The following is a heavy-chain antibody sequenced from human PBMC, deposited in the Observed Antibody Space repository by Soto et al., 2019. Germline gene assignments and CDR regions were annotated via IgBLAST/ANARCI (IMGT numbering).Heavy chain of an antibody. D-gene: IGHD3-10*01. Sequence: QVQLHESGPGLVKPSETLSLTCTVSGGSVNNNYWSWIRQAPGRGLEWIGYIFSSGRANYNPSLESRVTISVDTSKNQLSRKLTSVTAADTAVYYCARGGDNSPWYYSLWGQGTLVAVSS. J-gene: IGHJ4*02. CDR2: IFSSGRA. CDR1: GGSVNNNY. V-gene: IGHV4-59*02. CDR3: ARGGDNSPWYYSL.